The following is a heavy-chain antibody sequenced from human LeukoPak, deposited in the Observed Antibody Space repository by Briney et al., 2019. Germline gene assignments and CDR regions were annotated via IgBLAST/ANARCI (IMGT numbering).Heavy chain of an antibody. J-gene: IGHJ3*02. CDR1: GFTFSSYG. CDR3: AKYFDIGGAPTDYFNI. D-gene: IGHD3-9*01. V-gene: IGHV3-30*18. Sequence: GGSLRLSCAASGFTFSSYGMHWVRQAPGKGLEWVAVISYDGSNKYYAGSVKGRFTISRDNSKNTLYLQMNNLRAEDTAVYYSAKYFDIGGAPTDYFNIWGQGTIVPVSS. CDR2: ISYDGSNK.